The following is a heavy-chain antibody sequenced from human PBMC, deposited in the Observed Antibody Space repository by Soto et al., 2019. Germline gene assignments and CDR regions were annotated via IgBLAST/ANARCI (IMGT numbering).Heavy chain of an antibody. Sequence: SETLSLTCTVSGGSISSYYWSWIRQPPGKGLEWIGYIYYSGSANYNPSLKSRVTISVDTSKNQFSLKLSSVTAADTAVYYCARTLLRYFAWSDNYGMDVWGQGTTVTVSS. CDR2: IYYSGSA. CDR3: ARTLLRYFAWSDNYGMDV. J-gene: IGHJ6*02. D-gene: IGHD3-9*01. CDR1: GGSISSYY. V-gene: IGHV4-59*01.